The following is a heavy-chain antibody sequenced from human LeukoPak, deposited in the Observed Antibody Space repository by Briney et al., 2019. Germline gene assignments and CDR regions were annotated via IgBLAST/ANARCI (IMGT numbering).Heavy chain of an antibody. Sequence: GESLKISCKGSGYSFTNYWIGWVRQMPGKGLEWMGIIYPTDSDTRYNPSFQGQVTISADKSISTAYLQWSSLKASDTAMYYCARRVEYSSSSVFDYWGQGTLVTVSS. CDR3: ARRVEYSSSSVFDY. D-gene: IGHD6-6*01. CDR2: IYPTDSDT. J-gene: IGHJ4*02. CDR1: GYSFTNYW. V-gene: IGHV5-51*01.